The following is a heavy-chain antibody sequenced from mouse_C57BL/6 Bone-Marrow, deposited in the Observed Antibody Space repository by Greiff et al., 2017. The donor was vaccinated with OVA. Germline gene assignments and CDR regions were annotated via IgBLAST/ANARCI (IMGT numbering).Heavy chain of an antibody. D-gene: IGHD2-3*01. CDR3: ARSLDGYYLFDY. V-gene: IGHV1-26*01. J-gene: IGHJ2*01. CDR2: INPNNGGT. CDR1: GYTFTDYY. Sequence: EVQLQQSGPELVKPGASVKISCKASGYTFTDYYMNWVKQSHGKSLEWIGDINPNNGGTSYNQKFKGKATLTVDKSSSTAYMERRSLTSEDSAVYYCARSLDGYYLFDYWGQGTTLTVSS.